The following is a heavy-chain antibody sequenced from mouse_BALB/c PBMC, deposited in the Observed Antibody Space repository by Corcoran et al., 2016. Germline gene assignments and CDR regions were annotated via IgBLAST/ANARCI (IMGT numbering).Heavy chain of an antibody. CDR3: ANWDWYFDV. CDR1: GFNIKDTY. D-gene: IGHD4-1*01. J-gene: IGHJ1*01. Sequence: EVHLQQSGAELVKPGASVKLACTASGFNIKDTYMHWVKQRPEQGLEWIGRIDPANGNTKYDPKFQGKATITADTSSNTAYLQLSSLTSEDTAVYYCANWDWYFDVCGAGTTVTVSS. V-gene: IGHV14-3*02. CDR2: IDPANGNT.